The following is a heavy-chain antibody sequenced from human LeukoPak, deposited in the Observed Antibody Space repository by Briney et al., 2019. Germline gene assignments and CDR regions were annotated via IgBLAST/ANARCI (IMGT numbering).Heavy chain of an antibody. D-gene: IGHD6-13*01. CDR2: INPYGGST. V-gene: IGHV1-46*01. Sequence: ASVKVSCKASGYTFINYYIHWVRQAPGLALEWMGIINPYGGSTTYAQKFQGRITMTRDTSTSTVYMELSSLRSEDTAVYYCARDLDSSRNWFDPWGQGTLVSVSS. CDR1: GYTFINYY. J-gene: IGHJ5*02. CDR3: ARDLDSSRNWFDP.